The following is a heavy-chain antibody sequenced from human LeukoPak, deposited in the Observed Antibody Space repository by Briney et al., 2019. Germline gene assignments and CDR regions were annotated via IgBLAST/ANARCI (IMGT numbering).Heavy chain of an antibody. D-gene: IGHD3-22*01. Sequence: SSVKVSCKASGYTFTGYYMHLVRQAPGQGLEWIGLVNANICCTNYAQKFQGRVTMTRDPYISPAYMALRRLRSDAPDVYYCARWLNYYDSSGYRYYFDYWGQGTLVTVSS. CDR1: GYTFTGYY. CDR2: VNANICCT. J-gene: IGHJ4*02. V-gene: IGHV1-2*02. CDR3: ARWLNYYDSSGYRYYFDY.